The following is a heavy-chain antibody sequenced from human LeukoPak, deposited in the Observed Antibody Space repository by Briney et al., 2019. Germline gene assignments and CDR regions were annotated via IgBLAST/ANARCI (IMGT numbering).Heavy chain of an antibody. V-gene: IGHV1-18*01. CDR3: ARDGQFGIPPYYYYYGMDV. J-gene: IGHJ6*02. CDR2: ISAYNGNT. Sequence: ASVKVSCKASGYTFTSYGISWVRQAPGQGLEWMGWISAYNGNTNYAQKLQGRVTMTTDTSTSTAYMELRSLRSDDTAVYYCARDGQFGIPPYYYYYGMDVWGQGTTVTVSS. D-gene: IGHD3-10*01. CDR1: GYTFTSYG.